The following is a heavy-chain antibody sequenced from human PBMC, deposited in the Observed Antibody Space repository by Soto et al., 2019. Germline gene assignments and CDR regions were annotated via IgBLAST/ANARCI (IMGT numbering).Heavy chain of an antibody. J-gene: IGHJ4*02. CDR3: AKDRDSSGYYYGTLDY. D-gene: IGHD3-22*01. CDR1: GFTFSSYA. V-gene: IGHV3-23*01. Sequence: GGSLRLSCAASGFTFSSYAMSWVRQAPGKGLEWVSAISGSGGSTYYADSVKGRFTISRDKSKNTLYLQMNSLRAEDTAVYYCAKDRDSSGYYYGTLDYWGQGTLVTVSS. CDR2: ISGSGGST.